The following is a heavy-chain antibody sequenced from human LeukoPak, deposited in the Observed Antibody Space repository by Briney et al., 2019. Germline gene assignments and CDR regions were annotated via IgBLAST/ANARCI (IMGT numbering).Heavy chain of an antibody. D-gene: IGHD3-22*01. J-gene: IGHJ4*02. Sequence: GGSLRLSCAASGFTFSSYGMHWVRQAPGKGLEWVAVISYDGSNKYYADSVKGRFTISRDNSKNTLYLQMNSLRAEDTAVYYCAKDPSHYYDSSGLYYFDYWGQGTLVTVSS. CDR1: GFTFSSYG. CDR2: ISYDGSNK. V-gene: IGHV3-30*18. CDR3: AKDPSHYYDSSGLYYFDY.